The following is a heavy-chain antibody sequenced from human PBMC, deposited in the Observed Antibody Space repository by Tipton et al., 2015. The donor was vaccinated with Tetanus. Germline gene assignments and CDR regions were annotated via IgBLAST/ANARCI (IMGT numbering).Heavy chain of an antibody. CDR3: ARGMAEASNCGGDCYSDY. D-gene: IGHD2-21*02. V-gene: IGHV3-7*04. CDR2: IKYDESEK. CDR1: GFAFSDHW. Sequence: GSLRLSCAASGFAFSDHWMSWVRQAPGKGLEWVANIKYDESEKYYVDSVKGRFTISRDNAKNSLYLQMISLRAEDTAVYSCARGMAEASNCGGDCYSDYWGQGTLVTVSS. J-gene: IGHJ4*02.